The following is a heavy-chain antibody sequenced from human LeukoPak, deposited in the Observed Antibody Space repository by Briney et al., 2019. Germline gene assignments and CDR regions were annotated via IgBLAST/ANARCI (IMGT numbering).Heavy chain of an antibody. CDR1: GFTFSDSW. Sequence: PGGALRLSRAASGFTFSDSWMSCGRQAPGGGLGWVAKMNHDGSAIGYVDSVKGRLTISRDNAMNSLYLQMSSMRPEDTAVYYCATCTHWVGGDVWGQGTTVTVSS. V-gene: IGHV3-7*01. CDR2: MNHDGSAI. CDR3: ATCTHWVGGDV. J-gene: IGHJ6*02. D-gene: IGHD2-8*01.